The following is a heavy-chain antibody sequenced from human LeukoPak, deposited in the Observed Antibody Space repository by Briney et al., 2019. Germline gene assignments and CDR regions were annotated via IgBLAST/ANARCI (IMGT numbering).Heavy chain of an antibody. CDR3: ARDGQWLGKLFDY. CDR2: ISSSSSTI. V-gene: IGHV3-48*02. J-gene: IGHJ4*02. D-gene: IGHD6-19*01. Sequence: GGSLRLSCAASGFTFSSYGVHWVRQAPGKGLEWVSYISSSSSTIYYADSVKGRFTISRDNAKNSLYLQMNSLRDEDTAVYYCARDGQWLGKLFDYWGQGTLVTVSS. CDR1: GFTFSSYG.